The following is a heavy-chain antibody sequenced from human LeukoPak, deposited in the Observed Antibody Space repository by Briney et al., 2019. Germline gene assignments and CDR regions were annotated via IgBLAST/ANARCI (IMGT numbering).Heavy chain of an antibody. D-gene: IGHD2-21*02. CDR3: AKGSSGDFLDV. CDR1: GFIFNNYG. Sequence: GGSLRLSCAASGFIFNNYGLVWVRQAPGKGLEWVSAISNDGGGTTYADFVKGRFTISRDNSKNTVFLQMNSLRAEDTALYYCAKGSSGDFLDVWGQGTLVTVSS. J-gene: IGHJ4*02. CDR2: ISNDGGGT. V-gene: IGHV3-23*01.